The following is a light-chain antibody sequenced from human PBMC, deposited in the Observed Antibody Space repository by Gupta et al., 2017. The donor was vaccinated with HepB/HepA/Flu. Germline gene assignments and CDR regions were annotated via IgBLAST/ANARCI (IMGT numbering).Light chain of an antibody. V-gene: IGKV3-20*01. CDR1: QSVGSNY. Sequence: ESVLTQSPGTLTLSPGERATLSCRASQSVGSNYLAWYQQMPGQAPRLIIYGASSRAIGNPDRFSGSGYGKDFTLTSSRLEHEDFDVYYGQQDCSSKTFGQGTQVEIK. J-gene: IGKJ1*01. CDR2: GAS. CDR3: QQDCSSKT.